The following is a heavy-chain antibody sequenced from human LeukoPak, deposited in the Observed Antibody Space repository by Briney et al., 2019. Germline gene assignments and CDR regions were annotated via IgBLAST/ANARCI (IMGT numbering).Heavy chain of an antibody. CDR3: ARGGNGYTGRPPQPFDY. V-gene: IGHV1-18*01. D-gene: IGHD5-24*01. CDR2: ISAYNGNT. Sequence: ASVKVSCKASGYTFTSYGISWVRQAPGQGLEWMGWISAYNGNTNYAQKLQGRVTMTTDTSTSTAYMELRSLRSDDTAVYYCARGGNGYTGRPPQPFDYWGQGTLVTVSS. J-gene: IGHJ4*02. CDR1: GYTFTSYG.